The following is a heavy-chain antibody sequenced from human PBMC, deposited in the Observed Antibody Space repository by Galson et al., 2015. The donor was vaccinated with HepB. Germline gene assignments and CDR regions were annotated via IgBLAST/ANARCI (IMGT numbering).Heavy chain of an antibody. CDR1: GFTFSSYS. CDR3: ARGPRYWGGGTCSQDAFDI. D-gene: IGHD2-15*01. V-gene: IGHV3-48*02. CDR2: ISSSSSTI. Sequence: SLRLSCAASGFTFSSYSVNWVRQAPGKGLEWVSYISSSSSTIYYADSVKGRFTISRDNAKNSLYLQMNSLGDEDTAVYYCARGPRYWGGGTCSQDAFDIWGQGTMGTASS. J-gene: IGHJ3*02.